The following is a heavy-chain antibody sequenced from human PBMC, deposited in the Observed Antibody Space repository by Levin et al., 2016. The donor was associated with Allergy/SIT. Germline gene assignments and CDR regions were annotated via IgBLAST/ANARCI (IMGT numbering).Heavy chain of an antibody. CDR1: GGSITNSYYY. V-gene: IGHV4-39*01. CDR3: GRQRRTPNIAVSGFDH. D-gene: IGHD6-19*01. CDR2: VLYTGSA. Sequence: GSLRLSCTVSGGSITNSYYYWGWIRQPPGKGLEWIGSVLYTGSAFYNPSLKSRVTVSVDTSKSQFFLEVTSVTAPDTAIYYCGRQRRTPNIAVSGFDHWGQGRLVTVSS. J-gene: IGHJ4*02.